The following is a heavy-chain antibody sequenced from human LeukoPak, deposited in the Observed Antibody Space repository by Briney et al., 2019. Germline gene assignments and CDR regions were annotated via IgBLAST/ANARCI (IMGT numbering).Heavy chain of an antibody. D-gene: IGHD5-12*01. V-gene: IGHV3-30*18. CDR1: GFTFSSYG. CDR2: ISYDGSNK. CDR3: AKEGDSGYDGQAYYFDY. J-gene: IGHJ4*02. Sequence: GGSLRLSCAASGFTFSSYGMHWVRQAPGKGLEWVAVISYDGSNKYYADSVKGRFTISRDNSKNTLYLQMNSLRAEDTAVYYCAKEGDSGYDGQAYYFDYWGQGTLVTVSS.